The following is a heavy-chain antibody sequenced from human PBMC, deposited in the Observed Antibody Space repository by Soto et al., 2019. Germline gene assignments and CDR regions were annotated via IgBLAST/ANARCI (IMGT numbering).Heavy chain of an antibody. J-gene: IGHJ4*02. V-gene: IGHV1-18*04. Sequence: ASVKVSCKTSGYTFTSYGSSWVRQAPGQGLEWMGWISTYNGNTNYAQKFQGRATMTTDTSTTTAYMELRSLKSDDTAVYYCARLLFLEWFDDYWGQGTLVTVSS. CDR2: ISTYNGNT. CDR1: GYTFTSYG. CDR3: ARLLFLEWFDDY. D-gene: IGHD3-3*01.